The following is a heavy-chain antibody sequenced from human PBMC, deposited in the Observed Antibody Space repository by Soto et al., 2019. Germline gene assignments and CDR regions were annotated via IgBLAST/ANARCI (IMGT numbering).Heavy chain of an antibody. V-gene: IGHV4-59*08. J-gene: IGHJ4*02. CDR2: IYYSGST. D-gene: IGHD3-9*01. Sequence: SETLSLTCTFSGGSISSYYWSWIRQPPGKGLEWIGYIYYSGSTNYNPSLKSRVTISVDTSKNQFSLKLSSVTAADTAVYYCARGAYVLRYFDWLLSFDYWGQGTLVTVSS. CDR3: ARGAYVLRYFDWLLSFDY. CDR1: GGSISSYY.